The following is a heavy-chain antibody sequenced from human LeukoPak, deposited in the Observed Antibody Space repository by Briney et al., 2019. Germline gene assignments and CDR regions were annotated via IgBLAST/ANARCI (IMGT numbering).Heavy chain of an antibody. CDR3: XRCNTADVPSGN. V-gene: IGHV3-30*02. J-gene: IGHJ4*02. D-gene: IGHD2/OR15-2a*01. Sequence: GGSLRLSCVASGFTFSNYGMHWFRQVPGKGLDWVAFIRTDGTDERYADSVKGRFTISRDNSKSTLYLQMNTLTPEDTALYHCXRCNTADVPSGNWGQGTLVTVSS. CDR1: GFTFSNYG. CDR2: IRTDGTDE.